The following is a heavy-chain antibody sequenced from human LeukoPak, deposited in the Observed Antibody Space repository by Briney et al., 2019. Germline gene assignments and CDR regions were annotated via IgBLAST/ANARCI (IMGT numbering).Heavy chain of an antibody. CDR2: ISSSSSFI. Sequence: GGSLRLSCAASGFTFSSYSINWVRQAAGKGLECVSSISSSSSFISYADSVKGRFTISRDNAKNSVFLQMNSLRAEDTAVYYCARSTLGDAFDIWGQGTMVTVSS. CDR3: ARSTLGDAFDI. CDR1: GFTFSSYS. V-gene: IGHV3-21*01. J-gene: IGHJ3*02. D-gene: IGHD1-1*01.